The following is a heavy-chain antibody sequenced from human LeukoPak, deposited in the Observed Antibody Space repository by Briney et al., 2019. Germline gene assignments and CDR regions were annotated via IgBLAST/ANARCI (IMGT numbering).Heavy chain of an antibody. CDR1: GFAFSSYW. CDR2: IKQDGSEK. Sequence: GGSLRLSCPASGFAFSSYWMTWVRQAPGKGLEWVANIKQDGSEKYYVDSVKGRFTISRDNAKNSLYLQMNSLRAEDTAVYYCAGSYATFQHWGQGTLVTVSS. D-gene: IGHD1-26*01. CDR3: AGSYATFQH. J-gene: IGHJ1*01. V-gene: IGHV3-7*01.